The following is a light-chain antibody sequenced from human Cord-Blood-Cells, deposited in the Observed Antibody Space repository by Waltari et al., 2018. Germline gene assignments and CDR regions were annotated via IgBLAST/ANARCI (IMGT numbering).Light chain of an antibody. CDR1: QDISNY. CDR3: HQYDNLPPIT. V-gene: IGKV1-33*01. Sequence: DIQMTQSPSSLSASVGDRVTITCQASQDISNYLNWYQQKPGKAPKLLIYDASNLETGVPSRFSGSGSGTDFTFTISSLQPEVIATYYCHQYDNLPPITFGQGTRLEIK. CDR2: DAS. J-gene: IGKJ5*01.